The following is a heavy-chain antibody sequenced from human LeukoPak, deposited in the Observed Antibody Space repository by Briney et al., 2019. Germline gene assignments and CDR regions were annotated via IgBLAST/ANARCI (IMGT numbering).Heavy chain of an antibody. CDR1: RFTFSNFN. Sequence: SGGSLRLSCSASRFTFSNFNMHWVRQAPGKGLQFVSGITSDGGSIDYADSVKGRFTISRDKSKNTLYLQMNSLRAEDTAVYYCAVDYYDSSGYHRKNAFDIWGQGTLVTVSS. V-gene: IGHV3-64*04. CDR2: ITSDGGSI. J-gene: IGHJ3*02. D-gene: IGHD3-22*01. CDR3: AVDYYDSSGYHRKNAFDI.